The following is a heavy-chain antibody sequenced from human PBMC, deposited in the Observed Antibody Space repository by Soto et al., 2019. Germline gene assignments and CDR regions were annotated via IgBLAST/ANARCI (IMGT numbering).Heavy chain of an antibody. CDR3: ARVRGPTVATMYFDN. D-gene: IGHD5-12*01. CDR1: GFTLGSHG. CDR2: ISPSGRTI. J-gene: IGHJ4*02. Sequence: EVQLVESGGGLVQPGGSLRLSCAASGFTLGSHGMIWVRQAAGKGLEWVSYISPSGRTIYTAESMRGRFTISRDNDKNSLSLQMSGLRDDDTAVYHCARVRGPTVATMYFDNWGQGTLVTVSS. V-gene: IGHV3-48*02.